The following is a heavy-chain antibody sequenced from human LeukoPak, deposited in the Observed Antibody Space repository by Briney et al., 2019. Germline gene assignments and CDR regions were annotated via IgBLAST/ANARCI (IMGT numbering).Heavy chain of an antibody. V-gene: IGHV3-21*01. CDR3: ARGPRSSSWPTEY. J-gene: IGHJ4*02. CDR2: ISSSSSYI. D-gene: IGHD6-13*01. CDR1: GFTFSSYS. Sequence: GGSLRLSCAASGFTFSSYSMNCVRQAPGKGLEWVSSISSSSSYIYYADSVKGRFTISRDNAKNSLYLQMNSLRAEDTAVYYCARGPRSSSWPTEYWGQGTLVTVSS.